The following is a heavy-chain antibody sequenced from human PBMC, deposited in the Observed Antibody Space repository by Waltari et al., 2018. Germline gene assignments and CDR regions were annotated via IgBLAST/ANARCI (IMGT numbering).Heavy chain of an antibody. V-gene: IGHV3-66*01. D-gene: IGHD5-12*01. CDR3: ATDKVATTAFDY. CDR2: MYSGGST. Sequence: DVQLVESGGGLVQPGGSLRLSCAVSGFSVTTNYMTWVRQAPGKGLEWVSVMYSGGSTYYADSVKARFTISRDSSKNTVYLHMSSLRVDDTAMYYCATDKVATTAFDYWGQGTLVTVSS. CDR1: GFSVTTNY. J-gene: IGHJ4*02.